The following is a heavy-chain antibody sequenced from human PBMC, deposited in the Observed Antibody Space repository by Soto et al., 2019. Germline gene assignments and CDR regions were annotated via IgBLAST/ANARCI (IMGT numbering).Heavy chain of an antibody. CDR1: GFTFSSYE. V-gene: IGHV3-48*03. CDR2: ISSSGSTI. Sequence: EVQLVESGGGLVQPGGSLRLSRAASGFTFSSYEMNWVRQAPGKGLEWVSYISSSGSTIYYADSVKGRFTISRDNAKNSLYLQMNSLRAEDTAVYYCARDIVGATPGHYYYYGMDVWGQGTTVTVSS. J-gene: IGHJ6*02. D-gene: IGHD1-26*01. CDR3: ARDIVGATPGHYYYYGMDV.